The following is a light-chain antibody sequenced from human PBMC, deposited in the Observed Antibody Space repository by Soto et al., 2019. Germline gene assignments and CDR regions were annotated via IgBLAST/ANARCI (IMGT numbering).Light chain of an antibody. J-gene: IGKJ1*01. CDR3: QQYHNWPWT. CDR1: QSVSNN. CDR2: DAS. V-gene: IGKV3-15*01. Sequence: EIVMTQSPATLSVSPGERATLSCRASQSVSNNLAWYQQKPGQAPRLLIYDASSRATGIPARFRGSGSGTEFTLTISSLQSEDFAVYYCQQYHNWPWTFGQGTRVEIK.